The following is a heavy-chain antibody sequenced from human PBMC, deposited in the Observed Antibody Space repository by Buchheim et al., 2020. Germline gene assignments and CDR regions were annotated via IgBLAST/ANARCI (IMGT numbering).Heavy chain of an antibody. CDR2: IYHDGSA. Sequence: QVQLQESGPGLVKPSQTLSLTCTVSGGSISSGGYYWSWIRQHPGKGLEWIGYIYHDGSAYYNPSLKSRVTISVDTSKHHFSLKLTSVTAADTAVYYCARASSGDFSYWYFDLWGRGTL. CDR3: ARASSGDFSYWYFDL. V-gene: IGHV4-31*03. D-gene: IGHD4-17*01. J-gene: IGHJ2*01. CDR1: GGSISSGGYY.